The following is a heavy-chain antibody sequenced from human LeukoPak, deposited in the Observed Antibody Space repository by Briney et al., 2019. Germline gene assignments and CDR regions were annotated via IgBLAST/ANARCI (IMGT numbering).Heavy chain of an antibody. Sequence: GGSLRLSCAASGFTFSSYAMSWVRQAPGKGLEWVSVISGSGSVTYYVDSVKGRFTISRDNSKNSLYLQMNSLRAEDTALYYCAKAVYSGYDFCVDYWGQGTLVTVSS. V-gene: IGHV3-23*01. CDR2: ISGSGSVT. J-gene: IGHJ4*02. CDR1: GFTFSSYA. D-gene: IGHD5-12*01. CDR3: AKAVYSGYDFCVDY.